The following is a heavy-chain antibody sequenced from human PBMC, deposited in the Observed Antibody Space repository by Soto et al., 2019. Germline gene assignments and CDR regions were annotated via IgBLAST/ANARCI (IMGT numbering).Heavy chain of an antibody. CDR2: IWYDGSNK. V-gene: IGHV3-33*01. CDR1: GFTFSSYG. CDR3: AGARSTFGGPPGY. Sequence: PGGSLRLSCAASGFTFSSYGMHWVRQAPGKGLEWVAVIWYDGSNKYYADSVKGRFTISRDNSKNTLYLQMNSLRAEDTAVYYCAGARSTFGGPPGYWGQGTLVTVSS. D-gene: IGHD3-16*01. J-gene: IGHJ4*02.